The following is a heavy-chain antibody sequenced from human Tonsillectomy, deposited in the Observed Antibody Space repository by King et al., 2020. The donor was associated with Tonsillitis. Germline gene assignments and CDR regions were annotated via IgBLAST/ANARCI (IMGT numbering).Heavy chain of an antibody. Sequence: VQLVESGGGVVQPGRSLRLSCAASGFTFSSYAMHWVRQAPGKGLEWVAVISYDGSNKYYADSVKGRFTISRDNSKNTLYLQMNSLRAEDTAVYYCARDGDSSGWYSYYYYYYGMDVWGQGTTVTVSS. V-gene: IGHV3-30*04. CDR1: GFTFSSYA. D-gene: IGHD6-19*01. CDR3: ARDGDSSGWYSYYYYYYGMDV. CDR2: ISYDGSNK. J-gene: IGHJ6*02.